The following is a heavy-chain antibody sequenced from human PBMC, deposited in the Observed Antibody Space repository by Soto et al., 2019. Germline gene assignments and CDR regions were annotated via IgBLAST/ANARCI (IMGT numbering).Heavy chain of an antibody. J-gene: IGHJ6*02. V-gene: IGHV3-30*18. CDR2: ISYDGSNK. D-gene: IGHD4-17*01. CDR3: AKLRYGDYQPEDYYYYYGMDV. CDR1: GFTFSSYG. Sequence: QVQLVESGGGVVQPGRSLRLSCAASGFTFSSYGMHWVRQAPGKGLEWVAVISYDGSNKYYADSVKGRFTISRDNSKNTLYLQMNSLRAEDTAVYYCAKLRYGDYQPEDYYYYYGMDVWGQGTTVTVSS.